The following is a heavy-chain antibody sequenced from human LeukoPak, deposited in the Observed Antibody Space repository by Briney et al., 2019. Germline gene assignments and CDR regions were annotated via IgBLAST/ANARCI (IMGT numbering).Heavy chain of an antibody. CDR2: ISYDGSNK. Sequence: PGGSLRLSCAASGFTFSSYGMHWVRQAPGKGLEWVAVISYDGSNKYYADSVKGRFTISRDNSKNTLYLQMNSLRAEDTAVYYCAKEHSSGWYRPVDYWGQGTLVTVSS. D-gene: IGHD6-19*01. J-gene: IGHJ4*02. CDR3: AKEHSSGWYRPVDY. V-gene: IGHV3-30*18. CDR1: GFTFSSYG.